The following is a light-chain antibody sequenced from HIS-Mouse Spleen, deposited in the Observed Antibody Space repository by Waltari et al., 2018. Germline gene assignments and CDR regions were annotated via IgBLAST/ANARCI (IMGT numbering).Light chain of an antibody. CDR2: EDN. V-gene: IGLV6-57*02. J-gene: IGLJ3*02. Sequence: NFLLTQPHPVSESPGKTVTISCPGSSGIIASNSAQWYQQRPGSAPTTVIYEDNQRPSGVPDRFSCSIDSSSNSASLTISGLKTEDEADYYCQSYDSSKGRVFGGGTKLTVL. CDR3: QSYDSSKGRV. CDR1: SGIIASNS.